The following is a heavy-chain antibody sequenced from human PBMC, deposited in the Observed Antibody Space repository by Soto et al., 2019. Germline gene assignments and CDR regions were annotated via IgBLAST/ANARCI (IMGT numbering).Heavy chain of an antibody. CDR3: ASRASWSLDAFDI. D-gene: IGHD1-26*01. J-gene: IGHJ3*02. Sequence: SETLSLTCTVSGGPISSYYWSWIRQPPGKGLEWIGYIYYSGSTNYNPSLKSRVTISVDTSKNQFSLKLSSVTAADTAVYYCASRASWSLDAFDIWGQGTMVTVSS. CDR1: GGPISSYY. CDR2: IYYSGST. V-gene: IGHV4-59*01.